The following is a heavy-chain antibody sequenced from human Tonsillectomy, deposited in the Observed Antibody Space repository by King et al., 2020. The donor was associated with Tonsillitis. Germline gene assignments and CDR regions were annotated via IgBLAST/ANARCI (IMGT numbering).Heavy chain of an antibody. CDR2: IYPGDSDT. J-gene: IGHJ6*02. Sequence: VQLVESGAEVKKPGESLKISCEGSGYSFTSYWIAWVRQMPGRGLEWMGVIYPGDSDTKYSPSFQGQVTISADRSISTASLQWSSLKASDTAMYYCARHNAPPQYAIGYYYGMDVWGQGTTVTVSS. CDR1: GYSFTSYW. D-gene: IGHD2-8*01. V-gene: IGHV5-51*01. CDR3: ARHNAPPQYAIGYYYGMDV.